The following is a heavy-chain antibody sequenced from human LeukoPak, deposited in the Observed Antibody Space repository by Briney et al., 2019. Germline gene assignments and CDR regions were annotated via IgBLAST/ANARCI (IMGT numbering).Heavy chain of an antibody. D-gene: IGHD2-8*01. CDR1: GGSISSYY. CDR3: ARDRGYCTNGVCGHFHL. Sequence: SETLSLTCTVSGGSISSYYWSWIRRPAGKGLEWIGRIYTSGSTNYNPSLKSRVTMSVDTSKNQFSLKLSSVTAADTAVYYCARDRGYCTNGVCGHFHLWGRGTLVTVSS. J-gene: IGHJ2*01. CDR2: IYTSGST. V-gene: IGHV4-4*07.